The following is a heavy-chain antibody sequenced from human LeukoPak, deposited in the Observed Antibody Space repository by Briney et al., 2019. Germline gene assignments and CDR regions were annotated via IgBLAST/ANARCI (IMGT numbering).Heavy chain of an antibody. D-gene: IGHD3-10*01. Sequence: PSETLSLTCTVSGGSISSYYWSWIRQPPGKGLEWIGYIYYSGSTNYNPSLKSRVTISVDTSKNQFSLKLSSVTAADTAVYYCAALERVRGPTRPRTCYYYYVMDVWGQGTTVTVSS. V-gene: IGHV4-59*01. CDR3: AALERVRGPTRPRTCYYYYVMDV. CDR1: GGSISSYY. J-gene: IGHJ6*02. CDR2: IYYSGST.